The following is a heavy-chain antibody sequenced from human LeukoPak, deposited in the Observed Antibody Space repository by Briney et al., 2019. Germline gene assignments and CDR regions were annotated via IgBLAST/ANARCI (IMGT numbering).Heavy chain of an antibody. CDR2: IYYSGST. J-gene: IGHJ6*02. D-gene: IGHD3-10*01. V-gene: IGHV4-31*03. CDR1: GGSISSGGYF. CDR3: AREDYGSGSSRPYYYYGMDV. Sequence: SQTLSLTCTVSGGSISSGGYFWSWTRQHPGKSLEWIGYIYYSGSTYYNPSLKSRVTISVDTSKNQFSLKLSSVTAADTAVYYCAREDYGSGSSRPYYYYGMDVWGQGTTVTVSS.